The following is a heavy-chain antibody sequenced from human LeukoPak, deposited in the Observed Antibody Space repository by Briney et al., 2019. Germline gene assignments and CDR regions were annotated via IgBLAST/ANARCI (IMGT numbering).Heavy chain of an antibody. V-gene: IGHV1-2*02. CDR1: GYTFTDYH. D-gene: IGHD2-21*02. CDR2: INPKSGGT. CDR3: AKDMEVTGSHFDY. Sequence: GASVKVSCKTSGYTFTDYHMHWVRQAPGQGLEWMGWINPKSGGTNYAQKSQGRVTMTRDTSTSTAYMELSRLRSDDTAVYYCAKDMEVTGSHFDYWGQGTLVTVSS. J-gene: IGHJ4*02.